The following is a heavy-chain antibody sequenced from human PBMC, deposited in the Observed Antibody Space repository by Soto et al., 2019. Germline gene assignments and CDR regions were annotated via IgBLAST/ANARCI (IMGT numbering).Heavy chain of an antibody. J-gene: IGHJ4*02. CDR3: ARALDGSTLSWFYFAD. Sequence: QVQLQESGPGLVKPSEPLSLTCSVSGGSVNSGSHYWTWIRQSPWKTLEWIGYVSYSGKPDLNPSLWGRVTLSRDTSINQFPLRLDSGTAADSAVYYCARALDGSTLSWFYFADWRQGAVVTVSS. CDR2: VSYSGKP. V-gene: IGHV4-61*01. CDR1: GGSVNSGSHY. D-gene: IGHD2-21*01.